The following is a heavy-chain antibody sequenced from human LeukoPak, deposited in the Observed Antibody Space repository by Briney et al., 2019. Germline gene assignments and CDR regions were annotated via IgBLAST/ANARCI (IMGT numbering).Heavy chain of an antibody. CDR2: ITCSGDTT. Sequence: PGGSLRLSCAASGFTFSSYAVTWVRQAPGKGLEWVSGITCSGDTTFYADSVKGRFTISRDNSKNTLYLQMHSLRAEDTAVYYCVKDYSTIAAAANPLFDYWGQGALVTVSS. CDR3: VKDYSTIAAAANPLFDY. CDR1: GFTFSSYA. D-gene: IGHD6-13*01. V-gene: IGHV3-23*01. J-gene: IGHJ4*02.